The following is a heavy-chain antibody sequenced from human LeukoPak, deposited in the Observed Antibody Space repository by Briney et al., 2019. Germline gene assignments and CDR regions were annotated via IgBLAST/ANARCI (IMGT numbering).Heavy chain of an antibody. V-gene: IGHV1-2*02. D-gene: IGHD3-10*01. CDR2: INPNSGDT. J-gene: IGHJ5*02. CDR3: ARDLDYYGSGDLTYP. CDR1: VYTSTGYY. Sequence: ASHKVSCKASVYTSTGYYMHWVRPAPGQGLEWMGWINPNSGDTNYAQKFQGRVTMPRDTSISTAYLELSRLRSDDTAVYYCARDLDYYGSGDLTYPWGQGTLVTVSS.